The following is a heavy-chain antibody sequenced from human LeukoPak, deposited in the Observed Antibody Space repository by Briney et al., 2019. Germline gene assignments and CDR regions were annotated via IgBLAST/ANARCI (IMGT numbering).Heavy chain of an antibody. V-gene: IGHV3-21*01. Sequence: GGSLRLSCAASGFTFSSYAITWVRQAPGKGLEWVSSISSSSSYIYYADSVKGRFTISRDNAKNSLYLQMNSLRAEDTAVYYCANVLLWFGESLTDYYGMDVWGQGTTVTVSS. D-gene: IGHD3-10*01. J-gene: IGHJ6*02. CDR2: ISSSSSYI. CDR3: ANVLLWFGESLTDYYGMDV. CDR1: GFTFSSYA.